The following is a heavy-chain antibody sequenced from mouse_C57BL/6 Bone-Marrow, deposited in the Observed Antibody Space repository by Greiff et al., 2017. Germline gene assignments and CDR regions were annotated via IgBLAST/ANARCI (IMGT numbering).Heavy chain of an antibody. D-gene: IGHD1-1*01. J-gene: IGHJ4*01. CDR1: GFSFNTYA. Sequence: EVTLVESGGGLVQPKGSLKLSCAASGFSFNTYAMNWVRQAPGKGWEWVARIRSKSNNYATYYADSVKDRFTISRDDSESMLYLQMNNLKTEDTAMYYCVRHGPRLLSYAMDYWGQGTSVTVSS. CDR2: IRSKSNNYAT. CDR3: VRHGPRLLSYAMDY. V-gene: IGHV10-1*01.